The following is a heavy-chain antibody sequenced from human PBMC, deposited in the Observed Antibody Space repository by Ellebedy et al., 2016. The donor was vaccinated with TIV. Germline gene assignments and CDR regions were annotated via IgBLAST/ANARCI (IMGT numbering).Heavy chain of an antibody. CDR3: AGRGPGAGDY. CDR1: GYSFTNYW. Sequence: GESLKISCKTSGYSFTNYWIGWARQMPGKGLEWVGIIYPGDYDTRYRPSFRGQVIISVDRSINTAYLQWSSLRTSDTAMYYCAGRGPGAGDYWGQGTLVTVSS. D-gene: IGHD3-10*01. CDR2: IYPGDYDT. J-gene: IGHJ4*02. V-gene: IGHV5-51*01.